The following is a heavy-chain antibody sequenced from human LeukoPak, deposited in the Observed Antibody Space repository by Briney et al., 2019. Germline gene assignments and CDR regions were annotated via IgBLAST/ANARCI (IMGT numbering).Heavy chain of an antibody. V-gene: IGHV3-66*01. D-gene: IGHD1-26*01. CDR3: ARDGLLGATNPFDY. Sequence: GGSLTLSCAASGLSVSMKYMSWVRQAPGKGLEWVSIIYGADGTYYADSVKGRFTISRDNSKNTLYLQMNSLSPEDTAVYYCARDGLLGATNPFDYWGQGTLVTVSS. CDR2: IYGADGT. CDR1: GLSVSMKY. J-gene: IGHJ4*02.